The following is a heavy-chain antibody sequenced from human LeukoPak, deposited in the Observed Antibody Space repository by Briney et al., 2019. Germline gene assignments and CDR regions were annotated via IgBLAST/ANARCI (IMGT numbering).Heavy chain of an antibody. CDR1: GFTVSSNY. J-gene: IGHJ3*02. V-gene: IGHV3-53*01. CDR2: IYSGGST. CDR3: ARVIAAAGFAFDI. D-gene: IGHD6-13*01. Sequence: GGSLRLSCAASGFTVSSNYMSWVRQAPGKGLEWVSVIYSGGSTYYADSVKGRFTISRDNSKNTLYLQMNSLRAEDTAVYYCARVIAAAGFAFDIWGQGTMVTVSS.